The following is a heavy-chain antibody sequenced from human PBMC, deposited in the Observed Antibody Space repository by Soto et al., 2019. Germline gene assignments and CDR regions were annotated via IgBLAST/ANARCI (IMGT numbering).Heavy chain of an antibody. J-gene: IGHJ6*02. CDR3: ARAHVTIFGVVIMPHYYCYYGMDV. CDR1: GYTFTSYD. D-gene: IGHD3-3*01. Sequence: GASVKVSCKASGYTFTSYDINWVRQATGQGLEWMGWMNPNSGNTGYAQKFQGRVTMTRNTSISTAYMELSSLRSEDTAVYYCARAHVTIFGVVIMPHYYCYYGMDVWGQGTTVTVSS. CDR2: MNPNSGNT. V-gene: IGHV1-8*01.